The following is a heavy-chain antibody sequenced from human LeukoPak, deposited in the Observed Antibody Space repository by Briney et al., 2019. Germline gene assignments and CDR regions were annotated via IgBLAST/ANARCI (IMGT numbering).Heavy chain of an antibody. D-gene: IGHD1-26*01. CDR2: IYTSGST. V-gene: IGHV4-4*07. J-gene: IGHJ3*02. CDR3: ARDIASVWELPLDAFDI. Sequence: KPSGTLSLTCTVSGGSISSYYWSWIRQPAGKGLEWIGRIYTSGSTNYNPSLKSRVTMSVDTSKNQFSLKLSSVTAADTAVYYCARDIASVWELPLDAFDIWGQGTMVTVSS. CDR1: GGSISSYY.